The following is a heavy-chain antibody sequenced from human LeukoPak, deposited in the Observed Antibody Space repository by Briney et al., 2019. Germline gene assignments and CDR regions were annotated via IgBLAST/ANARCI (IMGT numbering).Heavy chain of an antibody. Sequence: ASVKVSCKGSGYTFSSYDINWVRQATGQGLEWMGWMNPGSGNTGYAQKFQGRFTMTRDNSIGTAYMELSSLRSEDTAVYYCARLSENPAHYDSSVYNHLGYWGQGTLVTVSS. CDR3: ARLSENPAHYDSSVYNHLGY. V-gene: IGHV1-8*01. CDR1: GYTFSSYD. CDR2: MNPGSGNT. J-gene: IGHJ4*02. D-gene: IGHD3-22*01.